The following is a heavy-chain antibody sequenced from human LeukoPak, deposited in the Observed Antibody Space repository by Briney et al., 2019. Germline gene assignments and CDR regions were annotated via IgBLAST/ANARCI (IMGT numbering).Heavy chain of an antibody. CDR1: GGSISSGSYY. Sequence: PSQTLSLTCTVSGGSISSGSYYWSWIRQPAGRGLERIGRIYTSGSTNYNPSLNSRVTISVDKYKNQFSMKQRSVTAADTAVYYCAGGVRDGYNPRWGQGTLVTVSS. CDR2: IYTSGST. V-gene: IGHV4-61*02. J-gene: IGHJ4*02. CDR3: AGGVRDGYNPR. D-gene: IGHD5-24*01.